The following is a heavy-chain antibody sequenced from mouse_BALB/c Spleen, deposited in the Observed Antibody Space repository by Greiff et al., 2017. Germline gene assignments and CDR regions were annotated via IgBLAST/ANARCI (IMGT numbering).Heavy chain of an antibody. D-gene: IGHD2-4*01. CDR3: ARGWDYDGTGFAY. J-gene: IGHJ3*01. CDR1: GFTFSSYA. CDR2: ISSGGST. Sequence: EVQGVESGGGLVKPGGSLKLSCAASGFTFSSYAMSWVRQTPEKRLEWVASISSGGSTYYPDSVKGRFTISRDNARNILYLQMSSLRSEDTAMYYCARGWDYDGTGFAYWGQGTLVTVSA. V-gene: IGHV5-6-5*01.